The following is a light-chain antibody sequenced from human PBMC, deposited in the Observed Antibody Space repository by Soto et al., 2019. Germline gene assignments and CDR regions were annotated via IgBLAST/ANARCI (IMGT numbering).Light chain of an antibody. J-gene: IGLJ2*01. V-gene: IGLV3-25*02. Sequence: SSELTQPPSVSVSPGQTARITCSGDALPKQYAYWYQQKPGQAPVLVMFKHSERPSGIPERFSGSRSGTTVTLTISGVQAEDEADYYCQSADSSGIYRVFGGGTKLTVL. CDR2: KHS. CDR1: ALPKQY. CDR3: QSADSSGIYRV.